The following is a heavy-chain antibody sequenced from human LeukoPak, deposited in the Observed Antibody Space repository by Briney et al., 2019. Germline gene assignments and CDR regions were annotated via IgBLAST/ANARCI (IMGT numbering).Heavy chain of an antibody. Sequence: SQTLSLTCTVSGGSISSASYYRSWIRQPAGKGLEWIGRIYTSGSINYNPSLKSRITISVDMSKNQFSLKLSSVTAADTAVYYCAGITMVRGVPHDAFDIWGQGTMVTVSS. CDR2: IYTSGSI. J-gene: IGHJ3*02. CDR3: AGITMVRGVPHDAFDI. CDR1: GGSISSASYY. D-gene: IGHD3-10*01. V-gene: IGHV4-61*02.